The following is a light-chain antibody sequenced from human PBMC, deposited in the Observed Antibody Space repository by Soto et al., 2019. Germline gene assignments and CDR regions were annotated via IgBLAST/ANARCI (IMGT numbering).Light chain of an antibody. Sequence: QSALTQPASVSGSPGQSITISCTGTSSDVGSYNLVSWYQHHPGRAPKLMTHEVTKRPSGVSNRFSGSKSGDTASLTISGLQAEDEADYYCCSYADSNTLIFGGGTKLTVL. CDR1: SSDVGSYNL. CDR3: CSYADSNTLI. V-gene: IGLV2-23*02. J-gene: IGLJ2*01. CDR2: EVT.